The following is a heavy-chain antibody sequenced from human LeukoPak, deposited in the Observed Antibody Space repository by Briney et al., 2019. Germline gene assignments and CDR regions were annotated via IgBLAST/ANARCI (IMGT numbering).Heavy chain of an antibody. CDR3: AGRPRVSSYAFDI. CDR1: GFTFSTYA. J-gene: IGHJ3*02. D-gene: IGHD6-6*01. Sequence: PPGGSLRLSCAASGFTFSTYAMNWVRQAPGKGLEWVSRISGSGDTTYYADSVKGRFTISRDDSKNTLYLQMNSLRAEDTAVYYCAGRPRVSSYAFDIWGQGTMVTVSS. CDR2: ISGSGDTT. V-gene: IGHV3-23*01.